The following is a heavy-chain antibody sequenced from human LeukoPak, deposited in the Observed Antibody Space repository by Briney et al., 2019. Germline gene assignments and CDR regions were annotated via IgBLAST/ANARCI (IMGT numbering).Heavy chain of an antibody. CDR3: ARDARGYCSGGSCFD. CDR1: GGSISSGSYY. Sequence: SQTLSLTCTVSGGSISSGSYYWSWIRQPAGKGLEWIGRIYTSGSTNYNPSLKSRVTISVDTSKNQFSLKLSSVTAADTAVYYCARDARGYCSGGSCFDWGQGTLVTVSS. CDR2: IYTSGST. J-gene: IGHJ4*02. D-gene: IGHD2-15*01. V-gene: IGHV4-61*02.